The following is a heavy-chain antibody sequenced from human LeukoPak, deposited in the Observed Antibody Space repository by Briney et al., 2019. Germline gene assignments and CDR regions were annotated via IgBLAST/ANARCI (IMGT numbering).Heavy chain of an antibody. CDR2: IYPGDSDT. CDR1: GYSFTSYW. Sequence: GEALKISCKGSGYSFTSYWIGGVRQMPGKDREWMGIIYPGDSDTRYSPAFQGQVTISADKSISTAYLQWRSMNASDTAIYYCARQAGSSSRIDYWGQGTLVTVSS. V-gene: IGHV5-51*01. D-gene: IGHD1-26*01. J-gene: IGHJ4*02. CDR3: ARQAGSSSRIDY.